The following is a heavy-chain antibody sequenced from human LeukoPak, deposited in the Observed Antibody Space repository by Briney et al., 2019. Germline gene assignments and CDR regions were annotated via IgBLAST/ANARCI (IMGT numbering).Heavy chain of an antibody. CDR3: ARQTGSGLFILL. CDR2: IYYSGNT. CDR1: GVSISSSNSY. J-gene: IGHJ4*02. D-gene: IGHD3/OR15-3a*01. V-gene: IGHV4-39*01. Sequence: PSETLSLTCTVSGVSISSSNSYWGWIRQPPGKGLEWIGSIYYSGNTYYNASLKRQVSISIDTSKNQFSLRLTSVTAADTAVYYCARQTGSGLFILLGGQGTLVTVSS.